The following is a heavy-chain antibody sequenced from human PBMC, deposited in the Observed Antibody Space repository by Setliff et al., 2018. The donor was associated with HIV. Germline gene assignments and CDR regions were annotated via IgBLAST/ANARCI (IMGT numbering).Heavy chain of an antibody. CDR1: NASFSDYY. J-gene: IGHJ4*02. CDR3: AGRAYGPLEH. CDR2: INQSGST. V-gene: IGHV4-34*01. D-gene: IGHD4-17*01. Sequence: SETLSLTCAVYNASFSDYYRGWIRQAPGKGLEWIGEINQSGSTNYNSSLRSRVTMSINLSKNQFSLKLTSVTAADTAVYYCAGRAYGPLEHWGQGNQVTVTS.